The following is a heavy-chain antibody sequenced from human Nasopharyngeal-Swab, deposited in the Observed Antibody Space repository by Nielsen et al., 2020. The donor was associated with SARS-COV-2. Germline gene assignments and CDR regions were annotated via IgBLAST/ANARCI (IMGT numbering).Heavy chain of an antibody. Sequence: VRQAPGKGLEWVAVISYDGSNKYYADSAKGRFTISRDNAKNSLYLQMNSLRAEDTAVYYCARPFRKGAFDIWGQGTMVTVSS. V-gene: IGHV3-33*05. CDR3: ARPFRKGAFDI. CDR2: ISYDGSNK. J-gene: IGHJ3*02.